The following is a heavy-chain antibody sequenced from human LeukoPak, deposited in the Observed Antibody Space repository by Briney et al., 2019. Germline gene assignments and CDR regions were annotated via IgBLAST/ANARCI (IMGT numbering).Heavy chain of an antibody. Sequence: GGSLRLSCAASGFTFSVSVMHWVRQAPGKGLEYVSVISSNGGSPSYENSVKGRFTISRDNSKNTLYLQMGSLRAEDMAVYYCARDLSGGGLDYWGQGTLVTVSS. V-gene: IGHV3-64*01. CDR3: ARDLSGGGLDY. J-gene: IGHJ4*02. D-gene: IGHD3-10*01. CDR1: GFTFSVSV. CDR2: ISSNGGSP.